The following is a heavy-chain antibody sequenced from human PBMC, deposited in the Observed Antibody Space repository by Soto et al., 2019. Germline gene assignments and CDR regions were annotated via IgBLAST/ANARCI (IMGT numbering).Heavy chain of an antibody. J-gene: IGHJ4*02. CDR2: IYYSGST. V-gene: IGHV4-59*13. Sequence: QVQLQESGPGLGKPSEPRSPTCTVSGASIGSYYGSGFRRPPGKGLEWIGYIYYSGSTNYNPSLKSRVTISVDTSKNQFSLKLSSVTAADTAVYYCARVVGATRFDYWGQGTLVTVSS. D-gene: IGHD1-26*01. CDR3: ARVVGATRFDY. CDR1: GASIGSYY.